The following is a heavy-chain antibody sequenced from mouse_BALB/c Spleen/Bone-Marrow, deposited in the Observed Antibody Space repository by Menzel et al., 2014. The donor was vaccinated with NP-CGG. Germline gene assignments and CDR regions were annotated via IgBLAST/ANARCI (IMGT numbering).Heavy chain of an antibody. D-gene: IGHD2-1*01. CDR1: GFDFSRYW. V-gene: IGHV4-1*02. CDR3: ALLGNYGYFDV. CDR2: INPDSSTI. J-gene: IGHJ1*01. Sequence: DVKLVESGGGLVQPGGSLKLSCAASGFDFSRYWMSWVRQAPGKGLEWIGGINPDSSTINYTPSLKDKFIISRDNAKNTLYLQMSKVRSEDTALYYCALLGNYGYFDVWGAGTTVTVSS.